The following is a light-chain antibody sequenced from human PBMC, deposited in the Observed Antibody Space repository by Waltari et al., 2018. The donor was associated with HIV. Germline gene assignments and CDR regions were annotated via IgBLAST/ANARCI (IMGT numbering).Light chain of an antibody. V-gene: IGLV1-36*01. CDR2: YDN. Sequence: QSVLTQPPSVSEAPRQRVTISCSGTNSNIRNTAVNCYQQLPGKAPKLLIYYDNRLSSGVADRCSGSKSGTSAALAISGLQSEDEADYYCAAWDDTLNGFVFGSGTRVTVL. J-gene: IGLJ1*01. CDR1: NSNIRNTA. CDR3: AAWDDTLNGFV.